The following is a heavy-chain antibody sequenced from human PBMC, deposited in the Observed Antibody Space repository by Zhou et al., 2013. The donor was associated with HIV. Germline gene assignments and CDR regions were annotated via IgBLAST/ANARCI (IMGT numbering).Heavy chain of an antibody. D-gene: IGHD1-1*01. CDR3: VRVHRTIGTSGAFDI. CDR2: ITPMFGST. V-gene: IGHV1-69*13. CDR1: GGTFSYA. J-gene: IGHJ3*02. Sequence: QVQLVQSGTEVKKPGSSVKVSCKASGGTFSYAFNWVRQAPGQGFEWMGGITPMFGSTNYPQKFQGRVTIGADDSRSTVYIELSSLRSEDTAVYFCVRVHRTIGTSGAFDIWGQGTKVIVSS.